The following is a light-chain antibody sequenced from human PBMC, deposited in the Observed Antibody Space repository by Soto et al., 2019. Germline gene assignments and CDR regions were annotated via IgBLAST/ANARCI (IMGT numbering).Light chain of an antibody. CDR1: QSSRGL. CDR2: DAY. V-gene: IGKV3-11*01. Sequence: EVVLTQSPVTLSLSPGERATISCRASQSSRGLLAWYQQKPGQTPRLLIYDAYNRATGIPPRFSGSGSGTDFTLTISSLEPEDSAVYYCQQRHMWPITFGQGTRLEIK. J-gene: IGKJ5*01. CDR3: QQRHMWPIT.